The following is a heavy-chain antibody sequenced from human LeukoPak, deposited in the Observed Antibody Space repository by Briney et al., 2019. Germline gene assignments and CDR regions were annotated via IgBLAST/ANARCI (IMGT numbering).Heavy chain of an antibody. CDR3: ARVNYDGSGYNFDY. D-gene: IGHD3-22*01. J-gene: IGHJ4*02. CDR2: IYYSGST. Sequence: SETLSLTCTVSGDPISSYYWSWIRQPPGKGLEWIGYIYYSGSTNYNPSLKSRVTISVDTSKNQFSLKLSSVTAADTAVYYCARVNYDGSGYNFDYWGQGTLVTVSS. CDR1: GDPISSYY. V-gene: IGHV4-59*01.